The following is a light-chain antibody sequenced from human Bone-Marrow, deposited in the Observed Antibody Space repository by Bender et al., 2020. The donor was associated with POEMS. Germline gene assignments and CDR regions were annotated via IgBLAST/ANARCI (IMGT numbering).Light chain of an antibody. CDR1: SSDVGGHNY. V-gene: IGLV2-8*01. CDR2: EVR. J-gene: IGLJ3*02. Sequence: QSALTQPPSASGSPGQSVTISCTGTSSDVGGHNYVSWYQQLPGKAPKLLIYEVRKRPSGVPYRFSGSKSGNTASLTVSGLQAEDEADYYCAEWDDRLNGPGVFGGGTKLTVL. CDR3: AEWDDRLNGPGV.